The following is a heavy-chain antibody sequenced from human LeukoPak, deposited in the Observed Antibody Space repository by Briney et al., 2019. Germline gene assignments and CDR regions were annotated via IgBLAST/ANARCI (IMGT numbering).Heavy chain of an antibody. V-gene: IGHV1-18*01. CDR3: AIIGPREHIVVVTAPFDY. CDR1: GYTFTSYG. Sequence: GASVKVSCKASGYTFTSYGISWVRQAPGQGLEWMGWISAYNGNTNYAQKLQGRVTMTTDTSTSTAYMELRSLRSDDTAVYYCAIIGPREHIVVVTAPFDYWGQGTLVTVSS. CDR2: ISAYNGNT. D-gene: IGHD2-21*02. J-gene: IGHJ4*02.